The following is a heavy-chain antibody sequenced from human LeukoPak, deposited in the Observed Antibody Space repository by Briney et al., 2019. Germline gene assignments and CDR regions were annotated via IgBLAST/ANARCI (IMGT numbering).Heavy chain of an antibody. CDR2: ISAYNGNT. D-gene: IGHD2-15*01. V-gene: IGHV1-18*01. CDR1: GYTFTSYD. Sequence: ASVKVSCKASGYTFTSYDINWVRQAPGQGLYWMGWISAYNGNTNYAQKLQGRVTLTTDTSTSTVYMELRSLRSDDTAVYYCARLKSGIYFDYWGQGTLVTVSS. CDR3: ARLKSGIYFDY. J-gene: IGHJ4*02.